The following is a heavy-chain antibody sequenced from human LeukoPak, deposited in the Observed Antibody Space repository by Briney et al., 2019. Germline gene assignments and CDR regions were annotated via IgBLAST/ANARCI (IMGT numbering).Heavy chain of an antibody. CDR3: AREQDTAIDFDY. CDR2: ISYDGSNK. CDR1: GFTFSSYA. J-gene: IGHJ4*02. D-gene: IGHD5-18*01. V-gene: IGHV3-30-3*01. Sequence: GGSLRLSCAASGFTFSSYAMHWVRQAPGKGLEWVAVISYDGSNKYYADSVKGRFTISRDNSKNTLYLQMNSLRAEDTAVHYCAREQDTAIDFDYWGQGTLVTVSS.